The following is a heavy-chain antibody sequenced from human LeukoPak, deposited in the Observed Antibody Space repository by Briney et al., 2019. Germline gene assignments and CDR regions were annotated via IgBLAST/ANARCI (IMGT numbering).Heavy chain of an antibody. J-gene: IGHJ4*02. CDR1: GYTFTGYY. D-gene: IGHD1-26*01. CDR2: INPNSGGT. Sequence: ASVKVSCKASGYTFTGYYMHWVRQAPGQGLEWMGWINPNSGGTSYAQKFQGRVTMTRDTSISTAYMELSRLRSDDTAVYYCALVGDYDPGFDYWGQGTLVTVSS. CDR3: ALVGDYDPGFDY. V-gene: IGHV1-2*02.